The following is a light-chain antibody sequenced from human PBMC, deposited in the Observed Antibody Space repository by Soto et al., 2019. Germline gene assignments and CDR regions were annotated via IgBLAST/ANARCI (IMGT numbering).Light chain of an antibody. Sequence: DIVLTQSPGTLSLSPGERATLSCRASQIISSTYLGWYQQKPGQAPRLLIYGASNRATDIPDRFSGSGSGTDFTLTISRLEPEDFAVYYCQQYNSSPRMYTFGQGTKLEIK. CDR2: GAS. CDR1: QIISSTY. V-gene: IGKV3-20*01. J-gene: IGKJ2*01. CDR3: QQYNSSPRMYT.